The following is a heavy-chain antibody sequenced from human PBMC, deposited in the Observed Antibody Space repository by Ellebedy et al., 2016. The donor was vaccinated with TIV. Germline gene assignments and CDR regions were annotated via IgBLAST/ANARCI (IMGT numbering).Heavy chain of an antibody. D-gene: IGHD2-2*01. CDR3: TTYLYCGSSGCHYGRVDN. CDR1: GFTFSSAW. J-gene: IGHJ4*02. V-gene: IGHV3-15*01. Sequence: GESLKISCSASGFTFSSAWMSWVRQAPGKGLEWVGRIKSNTDGATTDYTAPVKGRFTISRDDSKNTLYLQMNSLETEDTAVYFCTTYLYCGSSGCHYGRVDNWGQGTLVTVSS. CDR2: IKSNTDGATT.